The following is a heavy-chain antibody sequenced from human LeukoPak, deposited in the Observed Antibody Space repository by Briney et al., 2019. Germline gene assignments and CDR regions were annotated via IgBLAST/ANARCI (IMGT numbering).Heavy chain of an antibody. J-gene: IGHJ4*02. D-gene: IGHD3-10*01. Sequence: PGASLRLSCAASGFTFSTYWMSWVRQAPGKGLEWVANINQDGSVKNYMDSVKGRFTISRDNAQTSVYLQMNSLRAEDTAVYYCARSLWPEDYWGQGTLVTVSS. V-gene: IGHV3-7*01. CDR2: INQDGSVK. CDR3: ARSLWPEDY. CDR1: GFTFSTYW.